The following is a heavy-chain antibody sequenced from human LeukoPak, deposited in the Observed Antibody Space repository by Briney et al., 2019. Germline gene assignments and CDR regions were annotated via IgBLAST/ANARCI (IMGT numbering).Heavy chain of an antibody. D-gene: IGHD6-13*01. CDR1: GFTFSSFP. CDR2: ITGRGGNT. J-gene: IGHJ5*01. V-gene: IGHV3-23*01. CDR3: ASDRAAFDS. Sequence: GGSLRLSCAATGFTFSSFPMSWVRQAPGKGLQWVSVITGRGGNTYYADSVEGRFTISRDNAKNTLSLQMDSLRAEDTAIYYCASDRAAFDSWGQGTLVTVSS.